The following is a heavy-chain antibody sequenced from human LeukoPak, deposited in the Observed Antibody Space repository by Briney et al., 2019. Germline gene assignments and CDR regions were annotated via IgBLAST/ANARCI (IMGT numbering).Heavy chain of an antibody. CDR3: ARVKDFAYSFFDL. J-gene: IGHJ2*01. CDR1: GGSISQYY. Sequence: SETLSLTCILSGGSISQYYWSWIRQPPGKGPEWIGYVYRSGNTNYNPSLKNRVTISVDTSKNHFSLNLTSVTAADTAAYYCARVKDFAYSFFDLWGRGTLVTVSS. V-gene: IGHV4-59*01. CDR2: VYRSGNT.